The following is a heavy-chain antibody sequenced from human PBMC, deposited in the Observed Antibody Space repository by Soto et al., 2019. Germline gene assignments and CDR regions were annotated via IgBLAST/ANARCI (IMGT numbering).Heavy chain of an antibody. CDR3: PPGGGYDLGDWFDS. Sequence: QVQLVESGGGVVQPGRSLRLSCAASGFTFRSYAMHWVRQAPGKGLEWVSVISYDGGTKYYADSVKGRFTISRDNSKNMLYLEMSSLRVEDTAVYYCPPGGGYDLGDWFDSWGQGTLVTVSS. CDR2: ISYDGGTK. J-gene: IGHJ5*01. V-gene: IGHV3-30-3*01. D-gene: IGHD5-12*01. CDR1: GFTFRSYA.